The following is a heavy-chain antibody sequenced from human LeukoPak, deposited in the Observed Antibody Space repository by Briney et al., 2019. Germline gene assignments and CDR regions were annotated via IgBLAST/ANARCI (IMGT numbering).Heavy chain of an antibody. D-gene: IGHD2-21*01. Sequence: SETLSLTCTVSGGSISNSNYYWGWIRQSPGKGLEWIGSIYYSGNTYYNPSLKGRVTISVDTSENQFSLILTSVTAADTAVYYCARTILPRWWFDPWGQGTLVTVSS. CDR3: ARTILPRWWFDP. CDR1: GGSISNSNYY. V-gene: IGHV4-39*01. J-gene: IGHJ5*02. CDR2: IYYSGNT.